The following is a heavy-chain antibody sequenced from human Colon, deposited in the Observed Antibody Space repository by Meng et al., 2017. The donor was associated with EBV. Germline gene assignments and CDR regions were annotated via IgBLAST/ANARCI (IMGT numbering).Heavy chain of an antibody. J-gene: IGHJ5*02. V-gene: IGHV4-39*07. CDR1: GDSISTNGYY. CDR3: ARAEYYNWFDP. Sequence: QLQLQESGPGLLQPSXTLSLMCSVSGDSISTNGYYWGWIRQSPGKGLEWIGSIFYSGNTYFNPSLKNRVTISVDTSKNQFSLKLSSVTAADTAVYYCARAEYYNWFDPWGQGTLVTVSS. CDR2: IFYSGNT. D-gene: IGHD1-14*01.